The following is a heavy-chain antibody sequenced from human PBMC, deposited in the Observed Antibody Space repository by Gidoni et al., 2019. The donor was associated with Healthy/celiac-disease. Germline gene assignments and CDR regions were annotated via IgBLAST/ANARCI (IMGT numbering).Heavy chain of an antibody. CDR1: GFTFRSYA. V-gene: IGHV3-30-3*01. CDR3: ARDLMYSSGWYPDY. J-gene: IGHJ4*02. CDR2: ISYDGSNK. D-gene: IGHD6-19*01. Sequence: QVQLVESGGGLVQPGRSLSLSCAASGFTFRSYAMHWVRQAPGKGLEWVAVISYDGSNKYYADSVKGRFTISRDNSKNTLYLQMNSLRAEDTAVYYCARDLMYSSGWYPDYWGQGTLVTVSS.